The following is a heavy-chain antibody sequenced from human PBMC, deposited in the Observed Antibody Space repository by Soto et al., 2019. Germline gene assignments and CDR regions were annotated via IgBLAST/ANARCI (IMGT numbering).Heavy chain of an antibody. Sequence: SVKVSCKASGGTFSSYAISWVRQAPGQGLEWMGGIIPIFGTANYAQKFQGRVTITADESTSTAYMELSSLRSEDTAVYYCASQRTDCTNGVCYTRDYFGYWGQGTLVTVSS. CDR2: IIPIFGTA. CDR3: ASQRTDCTNGVCYTRDYFGY. CDR1: GGTFSSYA. J-gene: IGHJ4*02. D-gene: IGHD2-8*01. V-gene: IGHV1-69*13.